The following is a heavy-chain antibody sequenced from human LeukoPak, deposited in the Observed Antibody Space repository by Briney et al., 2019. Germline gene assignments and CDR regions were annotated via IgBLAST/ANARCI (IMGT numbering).Heavy chain of an antibody. CDR1: GFTFSSYS. D-gene: IGHD2-21*02. Sequence: PGGSLRLSCAASGFTFSSYSMNWVRQAPGKGLEWVSAISGSGGSTYYADSVKGRFTISRDNSKNTLYLQMNSLRAEDTAVYYCAKVPESGGDLLFDYWGQGTLVTVSS. V-gene: IGHV3-23*01. CDR2: ISGSGGST. J-gene: IGHJ4*02. CDR3: AKVPESGGDLLFDY.